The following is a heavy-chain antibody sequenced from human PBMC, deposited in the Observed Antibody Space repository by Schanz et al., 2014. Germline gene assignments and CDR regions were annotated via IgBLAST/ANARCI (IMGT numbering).Heavy chain of an antibody. D-gene: IGHD1-26*01. Sequence: QVQLVQSGAEVKRPGASVKVSCRASGYPFTSDDITWVRQAPGQGLEWMGWMNPNSGDTGYPRKFQDRVTMNRNTSISTAYMELSSLTSEDTAVYYCARDKGQSGGGMDVWGQGTTVAVSS. CDR1: GYPFTSDD. CDR2: MNPNSGDT. CDR3: ARDKGQSGGGMDV. J-gene: IGHJ6*02. V-gene: IGHV1-8*01.